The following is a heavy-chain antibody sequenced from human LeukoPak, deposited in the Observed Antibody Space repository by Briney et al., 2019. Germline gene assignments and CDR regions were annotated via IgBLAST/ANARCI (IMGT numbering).Heavy chain of an antibody. D-gene: IGHD3-16*01. CDR1: GFTFSNAW. J-gene: IGHJ1*01. Sequence: PGGSLRLSCAASGFTFSNAWMNWVRQAPGKGLEWVGRIKSKTDGGTTDCAAPVKGRFTISRDDSKNTLYLQMNSLKTEDTAVFYCPPARGSAPKSFQHGARGPLVTVSS. V-gene: IGHV3-15*07. CDR2: IKSKTDGGTT. CDR3: PPARGSAPKSFQH.